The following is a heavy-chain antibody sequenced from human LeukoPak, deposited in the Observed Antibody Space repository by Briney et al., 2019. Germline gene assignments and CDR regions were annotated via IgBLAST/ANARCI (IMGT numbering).Heavy chain of an antibody. CDR1: GFTFSSYA. V-gene: IGHV3-23*01. CDR3: VRSDGGNPLTN. J-gene: IGHJ4*02. CDR2: ISGSGGST. Sequence: GGSLRLSCAASGFTFSSYAMSWVRQAPGKGLEWVSAISGSGGSTYYADCVKGRFTISRDNSKNTLYLQMNSLRAEDTAVYYCVRSDGGNPLTNWGQGTLVTVSS. D-gene: IGHD4-23*01.